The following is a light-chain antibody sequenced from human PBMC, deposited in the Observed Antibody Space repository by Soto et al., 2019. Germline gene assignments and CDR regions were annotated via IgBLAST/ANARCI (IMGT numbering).Light chain of an antibody. J-gene: IGLJ1*01. CDR2: DVS. V-gene: IGLV2-14*01. CDR3: SSYTSSSTPFYV. CDR1: SSDVVGYNY. Sequence: QSGMTQPASVSGSPGQSITISCTGTSSDVVGYNYVSWYQQHPGKAPKLMIYDVSNRPSGVSNRFPGSKSGNTASLTISGLQAEDEADYYCSSYTSSSTPFYVFGTGTKVTVL.